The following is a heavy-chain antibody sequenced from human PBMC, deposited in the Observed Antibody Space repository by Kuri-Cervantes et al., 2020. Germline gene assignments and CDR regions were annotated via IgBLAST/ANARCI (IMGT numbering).Heavy chain of an antibody. CDR1: GFTFDDYG. D-gene: IGHD4-17*01. CDR3: AIGPTTYYFDY. CDR2: IIGSGGST. Sequence: GESLKISCAASGFTFDDYGMSWVRQAPGKGLEWVSAIIGSGGSTYYADSVKGRFTISRDDSKNTLYLQMNSLRAEDTAVYYCAIGPTTYYFDYWGQGTLVTVSS. V-gene: IGHV3-23*01. J-gene: IGHJ4*02.